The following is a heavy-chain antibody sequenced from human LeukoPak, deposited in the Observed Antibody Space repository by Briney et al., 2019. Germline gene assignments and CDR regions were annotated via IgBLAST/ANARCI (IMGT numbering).Heavy chain of an antibody. D-gene: IGHD3-22*01. CDR3: ASLIYYDSSGYGYYFDY. Sequence: PSQTLSLTCTVSGGSISSGGYYWSWIRQHPGKGLAWIGYIYYSGSTYYNPSLKSRVTISVDTSKNQFSLKLSSVTAADTAVYYCASLIYYDSSGYGYYFDYWGQGTLVTVSS. V-gene: IGHV4-31*03. CDR1: GGSISSGGYY. J-gene: IGHJ4*02. CDR2: IYYSGST.